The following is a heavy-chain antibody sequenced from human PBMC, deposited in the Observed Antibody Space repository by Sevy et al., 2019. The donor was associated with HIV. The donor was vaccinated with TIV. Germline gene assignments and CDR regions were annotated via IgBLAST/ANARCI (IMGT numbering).Heavy chain of an antibody. Sequence: SETLSLTCDVSGYSISSGKWWGWIRQSPGKGLEWIGFIYYRGSTYYNPSLQSRLTMSVDTSKNQFSLKLRSVTAVDTAIYYCATTGPYYDYGWGTYRAFYFAHWGQGVLVTVSS. CDR3: ATTGPYYDYGWGTYRAFYFAH. J-gene: IGHJ4*02. D-gene: IGHD3-16*02. CDR1: GYSISSGKW. CDR2: IYYRGST. V-gene: IGHV4-28*01.